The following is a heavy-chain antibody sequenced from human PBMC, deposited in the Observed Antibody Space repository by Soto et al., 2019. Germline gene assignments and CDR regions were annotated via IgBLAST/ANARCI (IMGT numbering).Heavy chain of an antibody. CDR3: ARDYHGDEYIWVSDRESFAVDY. CDR2: IWYDGSNK. Sequence: QVQLVESGGGVVQPGRSLRLSCAASGFTFSSYGMHWVRQAPGKGLEWVAVIWYDGSNKYYADSVKGRFTISRDNSKNTLYLQMNSLRAEDMAVYYCARDYHGDEYIWVSDRESFAVDYWGQGTLVTVSS. J-gene: IGHJ4*02. CDR1: GFTFSSYG. D-gene: IGHD3-16*02. V-gene: IGHV3-33*01.